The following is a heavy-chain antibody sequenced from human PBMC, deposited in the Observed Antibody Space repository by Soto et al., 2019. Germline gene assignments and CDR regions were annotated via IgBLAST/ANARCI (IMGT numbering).Heavy chain of an antibody. D-gene: IGHD3-3*01. CDR2: ISGGGSTT. Sequence: GGAQRVSCAASGFTFSTDAMNCVGEAAGKGLEWVSAISGGGSTTYYPDSVKGRFTLSRDNSKSTLYLQMNSLRAEDTAVYSCAKVYRDFSSGYPYHFDFWGQGTLVTV. CDR1: GFTFSTDA. J-gene: IGHJ4*02. CDR3: AKVYRDFSSGYPYHFDF. V-gene: IGHV3-23*01.